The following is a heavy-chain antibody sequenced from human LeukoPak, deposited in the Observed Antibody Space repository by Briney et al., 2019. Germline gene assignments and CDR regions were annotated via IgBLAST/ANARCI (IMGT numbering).Heavy chain of an antibody. Sequence: PGGSLRLSCAASGFTFSTYGMHWVRQAPGKGLEWVAVIWYDGNNKCYAESVKGRFTISRDISKNTLYLQMNSLRAEDTAVYYCAKDRLPLGELSLFDYWGQGTLVTVSS. CDR2: IWYDGNNK. V-gene: IGHV3-33*06. J-gene: IGHJ4*02. CDR1: GFTFSTYG. CDR3: AKDRLPLGELSLFDY. D-gene: IGHD3-16*02.